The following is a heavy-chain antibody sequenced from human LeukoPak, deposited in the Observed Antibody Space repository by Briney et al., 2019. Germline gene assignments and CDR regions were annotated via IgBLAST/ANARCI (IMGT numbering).Heavy chain of an antibody. CDR3: ARGGEILDY. CDR2: IFGADTT. J-gene: IGHJ4*02. Sequence: PGGSLRLSCAATDFIVSDSHMSWVRRAPGRGLEWVSVIFGADTTFYADSVKGRFTISRDNLQNTVNLQMNSLRDDDTAVYYCARGGEILDYWGQGTQVTVSS. V-gene: IGHV3-53*01. CDR1: DFIVSDSH. D-gene: IGHD3-16*01.